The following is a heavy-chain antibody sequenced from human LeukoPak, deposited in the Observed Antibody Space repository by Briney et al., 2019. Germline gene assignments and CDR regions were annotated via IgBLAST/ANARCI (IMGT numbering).Heavy chain of an antibody. CDR3: ARARATGSVTIGI. CDR1: GFTFSSYT. Sequence: GRSLRLSCAASGFTFSSYTMHWVRQAPGKGLEWVAVMSNDENSKYYAGSVKGRFTISRDTSKSTLDLQMNGLRPEDTAVYYCARARATGSVTIGIWGQGTLVTVSS. CDR2: MSNDENSK. V-gene: IGHV3-30-3*01. J-gene: IGHJ4*02. D-gene: IGHD4-17*01.